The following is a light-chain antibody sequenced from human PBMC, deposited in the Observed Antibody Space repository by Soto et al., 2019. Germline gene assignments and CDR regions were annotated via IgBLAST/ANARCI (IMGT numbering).Light chain of an antibody. CDR3: QQYDSSPPFALT. CDR2: AAS. Sequence: DIQMTQSPSSLSASVGDRVTITCRASQDIRNYLAWYQQRPGAVPRLLIYAASTLYSGVSSRFSGGGSGTDFTLTITGLQSEDFAVYYCQQYDSSPPFALTFGGGTKVEIK. J-gene: IGKJ4*01. V-gene: IGKV1-27*01. CDR1: QDIRNY.